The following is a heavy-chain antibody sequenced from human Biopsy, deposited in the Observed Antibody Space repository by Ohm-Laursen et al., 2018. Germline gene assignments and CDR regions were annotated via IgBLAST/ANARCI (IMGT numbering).Heavy chain of an antibody. CDR3: AKDRYNYAPIGGFSMDV. CDR1: GFTFNNYG. Sequence: SLRLSCSASGFTFNNYGMQWVRQAPGKGLEWVAFIFYDGSNTYYADSVKGRFTISRDNSRDTLYLQMSSLRAEDTAVYYCAKDRYNYAPIGGFSMDVWGQGTTATVSS. V-gene: IGHV3-30*18. CDR2: IFYDGSNT. J-gene: IGHJ6*02. D-gene: IGHD5-18*01.